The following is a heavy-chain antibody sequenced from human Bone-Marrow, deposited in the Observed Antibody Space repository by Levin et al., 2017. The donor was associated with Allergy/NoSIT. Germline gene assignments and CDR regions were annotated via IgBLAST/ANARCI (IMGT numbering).Heavy chain of an antibody. CDR1: GFAFSNHA. D-gene: IGHD2-15*01. Sequence: GESLKISCAASGFAFSNHAMSWVRQAPGKGLEWVSGIVVTGGGTYYADSVKGRFTISRDNSKSTLYLQMNSLTAEDTAVYYCAKDYCDDGSCSHLDYWGQGTLVTVFS. CDR3: AKDYCDDGSCSHLDY. V-gene: IGHV3-23*01. J-gene: IGHJ4*02. CDR2: IVVTGGGT.